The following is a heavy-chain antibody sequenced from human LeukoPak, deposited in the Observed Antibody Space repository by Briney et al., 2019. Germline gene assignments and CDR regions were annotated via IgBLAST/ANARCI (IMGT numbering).Heavy chain of an antibody. CDR2: IYSGGST. J-gene: IGHJ6*02. CDR1: GFTVSSNY. CDR3: ARVGRYCSGGSCSQYYYYYGMDV. V-gene: IGHV3-53*01. D-gene: IGHD2-15*01. Sequence: PGGSLRLSCAASGFTVSSNYMSWVRQAPGKGLEWVSVIYSGGSTYYADAGKGRFTISRDNSKNTLYLQMNSLRDEDTAVYYCARVGRYCSGGSCSQYYYYYGMDVWGQGTTVTVSS.